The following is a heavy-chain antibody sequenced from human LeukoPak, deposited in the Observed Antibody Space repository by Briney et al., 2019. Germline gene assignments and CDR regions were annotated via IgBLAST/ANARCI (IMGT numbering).Heavy chain of an antibody. Sequence: SETLSLTCTVSGYSISSGYYWGWIRQPPGKGLEWIGSIYHSGSTYYNPSLKSRVTISVDTSKNQFSLKLSSVTAADTAVYYCASLAWDSSGCKHDYWGQGTLVTVSS. CDR2: IYHSGST. CDR3: ASLAWDSSGCKHDY. D-gene: IGHD3-22*01. J-gene: IGHJ4*02. CDR1: GYSISSGYY. V-gene: IGHV4-38-2*02.